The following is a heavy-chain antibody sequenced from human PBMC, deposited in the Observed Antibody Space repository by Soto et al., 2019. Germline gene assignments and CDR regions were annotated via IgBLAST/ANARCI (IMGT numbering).Heavy chain of an antibody. CDR2: ISSSGST. V-gene: IGHV4-31*03. CDR3: ARSGVTGIVIPSHWFDP. CDR1: GDSIGGVGY. Sequence: QVQLQQSGPGLLKPSQILSLTCTVSGDSIGGVGYWSWIRQFPGRGLEWIGFISSSGSTYYNPALNNRISLSMDTSQNQFSLKLLSVTAGYTVIYYCARSGVTGIVIPSHWFDPWGQGTLVTVSS. D-gene: IGHD2-21*02. J-gene: IGHJ5*02.